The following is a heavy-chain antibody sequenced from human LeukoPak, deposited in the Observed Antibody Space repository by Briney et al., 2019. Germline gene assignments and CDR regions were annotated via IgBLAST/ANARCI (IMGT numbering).Heavy chain of an antibody. CDR2: IYYSGST. V-gene: IGHV4-59*01. CDR3: AIALCDRSGEGVVDL. Sequence: PSETLSLTCTVSGGSINCYNWSWIRQPPGKGLEWIGYIYYSGSTNYHPSLERRVTISVDTSKSQFSLRLSSVTAADTAVDYCAIALCDRSGEGVVDLWGRGTLVTVSS. CDR1: GGSINCYN. J-gene: IGHJ2*01. D-gene: IGHD1-14*01.